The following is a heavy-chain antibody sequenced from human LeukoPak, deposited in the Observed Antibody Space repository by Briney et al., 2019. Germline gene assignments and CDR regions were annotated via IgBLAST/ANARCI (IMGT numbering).Heavy chain of an antibody. CDR3: ARAHTRIVVITGHDDAFDI. CDR1: GFIFSSYG. D-gene: IGHD3-22*01. J-gene: IGHJ3*02. Sequence: GGSPRLSCAASGFIFSSYGMHWVRQAPGKGLEWVAVIWYDGSNKYYADSVKGRFTISRDNSKNTLYLQMNSLGAEDTAVYYCARAHTRIVVITGHDDAFDIWGQGTMVTVSS. CDR2: IWYDGSNK. V-gene: IGHV3-33*01.